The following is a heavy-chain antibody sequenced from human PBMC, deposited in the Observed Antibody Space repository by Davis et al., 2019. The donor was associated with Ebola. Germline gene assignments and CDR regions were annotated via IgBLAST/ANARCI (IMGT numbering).Heavy chain of an antibody. CDR1: GDSVAGGTGG. J-gene: IGHJ4*02. CDR2: TYYTSKWYN. V-gene: IGHV6-1*01. Sequence: HSQTLSLTCAISGDSVAGGTGGWNWIRQSPSRGLEWLGRTYYTSKWYNDYAESVKSRVSINPDTSKNQLSLQLNSVTPEDTAVYYCARGWLRGYLDYWGQGTLVTVSS. CDR3: ARGWLRGYLDY. D-gene: IGHD3-3*01.